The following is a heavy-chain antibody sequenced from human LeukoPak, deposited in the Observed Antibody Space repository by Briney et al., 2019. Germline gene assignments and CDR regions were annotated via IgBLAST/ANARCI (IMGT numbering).Heavy chain of an antibody. Sequence: GGSLRPSCAASGFTFSSYAMHWVRQAPGKGLEWVAVISYDGSNKYYADSVKGRFTISRVNSKNTLYLQMNSLRAEDTAVYYCARAAPGYYDFWSGSIPASGMDVWGQGTTVTVSS. V-gene: IGHV3-30*01. CDR1: GFTFSSYA. CDR2: ISYDGSNK. D-gene: IGHD3-3*01. CDR3: ARAAPGYYDFWSGSIPASGMDV. J-gene: IGHJ6*02.